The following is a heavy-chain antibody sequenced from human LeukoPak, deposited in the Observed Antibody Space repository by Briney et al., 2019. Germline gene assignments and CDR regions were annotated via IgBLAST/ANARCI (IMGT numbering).Heavy chain of an antibody. CDR2: ISGSGGST. Sequence: GGSLRLSCAASGFTFSNYAMSWVRQAPGKGLEWVSGISGSGGSTYYADSAKGRFTISRDNSKNTLYLQMNSLRAEDTAIYYCAKRDYFDSSGYYEFYFDYWGQGTLVTVSS. CDR1: GFTFSNYA. CDR3: AKRDYFDSSGYYEFYFDY. J-gene: IGHJ4*02. V-gene: IGHV3-23*01. D-gene: IGHD3-22*01.